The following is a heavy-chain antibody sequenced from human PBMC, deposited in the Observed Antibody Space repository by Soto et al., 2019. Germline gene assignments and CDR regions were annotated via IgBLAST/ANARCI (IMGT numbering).Heavy chain of an antibody. CDR3: VRSTDMDV. V-gene: IGHV3-21*01. Sequence: GSLRLSCAASGFTFSGYTMNWVRQAPGKGLEWVSFISTTSSYIYYADSVKGRFTISRDNAKNSLFLQMNSLRAEDTAVYYCVRSTDMDVWGQGTTVTVSS. CDR1: GFTFSGYT. D-gene: IGHD4-17*01. CDR2: ISTTSSYI. J-gene: IGHJ6*02.